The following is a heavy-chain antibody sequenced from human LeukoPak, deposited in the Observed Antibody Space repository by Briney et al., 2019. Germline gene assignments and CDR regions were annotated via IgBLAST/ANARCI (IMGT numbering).Heavy chain of an antibody. CDR3: ARGFLDFDP. CDR2: IWYDGSNT. CDR1: GFTFSSFG. Sequence: PGGSLRLSCVASGFTFSSFGMHRVRQAPGKGLEWVALIWYDGSNTYYADSVKGRFTISRDDSKNTVYLQMNSLRAEDTALYYCARGFLDFDPWGQGTLVIASS. D-gene: IGHD3/OR15-3a*01. J-gene: IGHJ5*02. V-gene: IGHV3-33*01.